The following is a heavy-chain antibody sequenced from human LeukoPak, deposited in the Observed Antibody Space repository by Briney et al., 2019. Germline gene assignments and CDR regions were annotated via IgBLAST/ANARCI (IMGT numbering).Heavy chain of an antibody. CDR1: GFTFSSYG. Sequence: AGRSLRLSCAASGFTFSSYGMHWVRQAPGKGLEWVAVISYDGSNKYYADSVKGRFTISRDNSKNTLYLQMNNLRAEDTAVYYCAKARPRDYGDYVDGMDVWGQGTTVTVSS. J-gene: IGHJ6*02. CDR2: ISYDGSNK. D-gene: IGHD4-17*01. V-gene: IGHV3-30*18. CDR3: AKARPRDYGDYVDGMDV.